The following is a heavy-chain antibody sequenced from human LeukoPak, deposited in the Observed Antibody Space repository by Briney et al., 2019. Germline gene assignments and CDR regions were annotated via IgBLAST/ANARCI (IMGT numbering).Heavy chain of an antibody. J-gene: IGHJ4*02. CDR1: GFTFTSYA. CDR2: ISCSGGTT. CDR3: AKRPQYAALSAAGWCFDY. Sequence: GRSLRLSCAASGFTFTSYAMNWVRQAPGKRLEWISCISCSGGTTYYADSVKGRFTIAKDKSKNSSYMIMNTLRSEDTAVYYCAKRPQYAALSAAGWCFDYWGRGTLVTVSS. V-gene: IGHV3-23*01. D-gene: IGHD6-13*01.